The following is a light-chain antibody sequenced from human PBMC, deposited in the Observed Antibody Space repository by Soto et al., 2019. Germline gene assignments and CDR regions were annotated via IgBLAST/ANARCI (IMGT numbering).Light chain of an antibody. CDR2: GNS. J-gene: IGLJ3*02. V-gene: IGLV1-40*01. CDR3: QSYDSSLSGWV. Sequence: QAVVTQPPSVSGAPGQRVTISCTGSSSNIGGGYDVHWYQQLPGTAPKLLIYGNSNRPSGVPDRFSGSKSGTSASLAITGLRAEDEADYYCQSYDSSLSGWVFGGGTKLTVL. CDR1: SSNIGGGYD.